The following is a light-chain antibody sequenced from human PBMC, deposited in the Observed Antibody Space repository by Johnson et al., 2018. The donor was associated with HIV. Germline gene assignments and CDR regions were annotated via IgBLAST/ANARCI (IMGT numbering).Light chain of an antibody. CDR1: SSNIGNNY. Sequence: QSILTQPPSVSAAPGQKVTISCSGSSSNIGNNYVSWYQQLPGTAPKLLIYETNKRPSGIPDRFSGSKSGTSATLGITGLQTGDEADYYCGTWDSSLRVGFFGTGSEITV. CDR3: GTWDSSLRVGF. V-gene: IGLV1-51*02. J-gene: IGLJ1*01. CDR2: ETN.